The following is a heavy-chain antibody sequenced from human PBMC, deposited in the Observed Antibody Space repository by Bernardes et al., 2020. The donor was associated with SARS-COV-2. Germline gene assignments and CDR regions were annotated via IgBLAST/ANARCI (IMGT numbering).Heavy chain of an antibody. CDR3: ARADFSGWDPDYGLDV. CDR1: GFPLHSPP. J-gene: IGHJ6*02. V-gene: IGHV3-64*02. Sequence: GGSLRPSCIAPGFPLHSPPMPLVPPAPGEGLKYFLGISFNGVSPTYADSVKGRVTISRDNFKNTLYLQMGSLRPEDMAVYYCARADFSGWDPDYGLDVWGQGTTVTVSS. D-gene: IGHD6-19*01. CDR2: ISFNGVSP.